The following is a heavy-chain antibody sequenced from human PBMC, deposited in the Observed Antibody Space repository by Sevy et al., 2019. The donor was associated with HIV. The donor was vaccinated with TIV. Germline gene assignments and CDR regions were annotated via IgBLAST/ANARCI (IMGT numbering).Heavy chain of an antibody. CDR1: GFTVSSNY. J-gene: IGHJ4*02. CDR3: ARGLYSYGYNY. CDR2: IYSGGST. Sequence: GGSLRLSCAASGFTVSSNYMSWVSQAPGKGLEWVSVIYSGGSTYYADSVKGRFTISRDNSKNTLYLQMNSLRAEDTAVYYCARGLYSYGYNYWGQGTLVTVSS. V-gene: IGHV3-53*01. D-gene: IGHD5-18*01.